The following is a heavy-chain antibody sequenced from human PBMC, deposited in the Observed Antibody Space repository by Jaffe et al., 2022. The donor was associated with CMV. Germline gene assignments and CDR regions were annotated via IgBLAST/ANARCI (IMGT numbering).Heavy chain of an antibody. D-gene: IGHD2-2*01. J-gene: IGHJ3*02. Sequence: QITLKESGPTLVKPTQTLTLTCTFSGFSLSTSGVGVGWIRQPPGKALEWLALIYWNDDKRYSPSLKSRLTITKDTSKNQVVLTMTNMDPVDTATYYCAQPDRLRGAFDIWGQGTMVTVSS. V-gene: IGHV2-5*01. CDR2: IYWNDDK. CDR1: GFSLSTSGVG. CDR3: AQPDRLRGAFDI.